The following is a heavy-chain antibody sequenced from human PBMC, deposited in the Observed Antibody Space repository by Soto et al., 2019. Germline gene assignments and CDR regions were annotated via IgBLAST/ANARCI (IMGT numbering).Heavy chain of an antibody. CDR3: ARVWTTLTNWLDP. Sequence: PETLSLTCAVSGGSISSSNWWSWVRQPPGKGLEWIGEIYHSGSTNYNPSLKSRVTISVDKSKNQFSLKLSSVTAADTAVYYCARVWTTLTNWLDPWGQGTLVTVSS. CDR2: IYHSGST. V-gene: IGHV4-4*03. CDR1: GGSISSSNW. J-gene: IGHJ5*02. D-gene: IGHD4-17*01.